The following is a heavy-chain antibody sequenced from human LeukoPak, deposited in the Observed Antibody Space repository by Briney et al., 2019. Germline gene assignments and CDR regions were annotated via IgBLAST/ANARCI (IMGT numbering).Heavy chain of an antibody. V-gene: IGHV4-30-2*01. CDR3: ARDEGAFDI. J-gene: IGHJ3*02. Sequence: SETLSLTCAVSGGSISSGGYSWSWIRQPPGKGLEWIGYIYHSGSTYYNPSLKSRVTISVDRSKNQFSLKLSSVTAADTAGYYCARDEGAFDIWGQGTMVTVSS. CDR1: GGSISSGGYS. CDR2: IYHSGST.